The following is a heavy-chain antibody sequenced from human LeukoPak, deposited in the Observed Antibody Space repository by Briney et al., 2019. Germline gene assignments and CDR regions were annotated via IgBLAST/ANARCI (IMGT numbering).Heavy chain of an antibody. D-gene: IGHD4/OR15-4a*01. CDR3: ARDFLDYGLDY. Sequence: ASVKVSCKASGYTFTSYGISWVRQAPGQGLEWMGWISAYNGNTNYAQKFQGRVTMTRNTSISTAYMELSSLRSEDTAVYYCARDFLDYGLDYWGQGTLVTVSS. CDR1: GYTFTSYG. V-gene: IGHV1-18*01. J-gene: IGHJ4*02. CDR2: ISAYNGNT.